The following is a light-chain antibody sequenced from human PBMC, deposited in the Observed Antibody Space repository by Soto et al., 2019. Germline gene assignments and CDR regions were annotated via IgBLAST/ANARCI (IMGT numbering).Light chain of an antibody. CDR1: SSDIGGYSY. Sequence: QSALTQPASVSGSPGQSITISCTGTSSDIGGYSYVSWYQHHPGKAPKLMIYEVANRPSGVSNRFSGSKSGNTASLTISGRQAEDEAAYYCSSPTATIAYVVLGGGTKVTVL. V-gene: IGLV2-14*01. CDR2: EVA. J-gene: IGLJ3*02. CDR3: SSPTATIAYVV.